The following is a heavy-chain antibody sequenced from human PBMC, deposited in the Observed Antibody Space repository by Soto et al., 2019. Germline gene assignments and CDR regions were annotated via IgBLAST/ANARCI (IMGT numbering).Heavy chain of an antibody. CDR3: ARERWDPHYGMDV. D-gene: IGHD1-26*01. J-gene: IGHJ6*02. V-gene: IGHV4-59*01. CDR2: IYYSGST. CDR1: GGSISSYY. Sequence: PSETLSLTCTVSGGSISSYYWSWIRQPPGKGLEWIGYIYYSGSTNYNPSLKSRVTISVETSKNQFSLKLSSVTAADTAVYYCARERWDPHYGMDVWGQGTTVTVSS.